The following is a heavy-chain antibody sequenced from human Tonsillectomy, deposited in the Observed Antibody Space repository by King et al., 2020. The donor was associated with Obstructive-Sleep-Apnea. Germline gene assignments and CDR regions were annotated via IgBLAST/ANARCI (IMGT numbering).Heavy chain of an antibody. J-gene: IGHJ4*02. D-gene: IGHD6-13*01. CDR3: GKDAWTQQLNPSAVWDY. V-gene: IGHV3-30*02. Sequence: VQLVESGGGVVQPGGSLRLSWAASGFTFSSYGLHWGRQAPGKGLEWVAFIRYYGSNKYYADSGKGRFTLSRDNSKNTLYLQMNSLTAEDTAVFYCGKDAWTQQLNPSAVWDYWGQGTLVTVSS. CDR2: IRYYGSNK. CDR1: GFTFSSYG.